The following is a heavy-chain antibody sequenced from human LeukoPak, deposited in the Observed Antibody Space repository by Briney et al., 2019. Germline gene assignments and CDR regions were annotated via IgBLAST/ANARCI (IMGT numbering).Heavy chain of an antibody. D-gene: IGHD4-11*01. J-gene: IGHJ6*03. CDR3: ARGPTTVTLYYYYMDV. CDR2: IYTSGST. CDR1: GGSISSYY. V-gene: IGHV4-4*07. Sequence: SETLSLTCTVSGGSISSYYWSWIRQPAGKGLEWIGRIYTSGSTNYNPSLKSRVTMSVDTSKNQFSLKLSSVTAADTAVYYCARGPTTVTLYYYYMDVWGKGTTVTVSS.